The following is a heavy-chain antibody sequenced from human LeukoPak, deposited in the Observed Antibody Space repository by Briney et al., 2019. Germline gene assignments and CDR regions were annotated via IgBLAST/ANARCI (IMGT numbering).Heavy chain of an antibody. J-gene: IGHJ5*02. CDR2: IYHSGST. CDR1: GGSISSGGYS. CDR3: ARQKGGYSGYANWFDR. Sequence: PSETLSLTCALSGGSISSGGYSWSWIRHPPGEGLEWIGYIYHSGSTYYNPSLKSRVSISVDRSKNQFSLKLSSVTTADTAVYYCARQKGGYSGYANWFDRWGQGTLVTVSS. D-gene: IGHD5-12*01. V-gene: IGHV4-30-2*01.